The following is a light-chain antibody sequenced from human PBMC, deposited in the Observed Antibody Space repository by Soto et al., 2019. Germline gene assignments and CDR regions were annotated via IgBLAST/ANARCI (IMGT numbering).Light chain of an antibody. CDR1: SSNIGAGYD. V-gene: IGLV1-40*01. CDR3: QSYDSSSFVV. CDR2: GNS. Sequence: QSVLTQPPSVSGAPGQRVTISCTGSSSNIGAGYDVHWYQQLPGTAPKLLIYGNSNRPSGVPDRFSGSKSGTSASLAITGLQAEDEADYYCQSYDSSSFVVFGGGTNLTVL. J-gene: IGLJ2*01.